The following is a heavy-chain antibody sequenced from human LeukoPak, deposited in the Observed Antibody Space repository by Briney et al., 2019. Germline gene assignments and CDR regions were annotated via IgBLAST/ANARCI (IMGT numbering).Heavy chain of an antibody. D-gene: IGHD2-21*01. CDR2: INPNSGGT. Sequence: ASVKVSCKASGYTFTGYYMHWVRQAPGQGLEWMGWINPNSGGTNYAQKFQGRVTMTRDTPISTACMELSRLRSDDTAVYYCARVPLYCGGDCYHFDYWGQGTLVTVSS. V-gene: IGHV1-2*02. J-gene: IGHJ4*02. CDR1: GYTFTGYY. CDR3: ARVPLYCGGDCYHFDY.